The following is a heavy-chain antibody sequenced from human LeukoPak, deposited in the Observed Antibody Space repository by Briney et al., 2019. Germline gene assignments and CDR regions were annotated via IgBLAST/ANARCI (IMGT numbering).Heavy chain of an antibody. D-gene: IGHD1-20*01. V-gene: IGHV1-69*04. CDR2: IIPILGIA. CDR1: GFTFSSYG. J-gene: IGHJ4*02. CDR3: ARVYNWNVAYFDY. Sequence: GGSLRLSCAASGFTFSSYGVHWVRQAPGQGLEWMGRIIPILGIANYAQKFQGRVTITADKSTSTAYMELSSLRSEDTAVYYCARVYNWNVAYFDYWGQGTLVTVSS.